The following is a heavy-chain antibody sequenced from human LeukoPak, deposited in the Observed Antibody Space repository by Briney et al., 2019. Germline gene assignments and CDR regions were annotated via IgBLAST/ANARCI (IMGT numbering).Heavy chain of an antibody. CDR3: ARGRQLYYYDSSGYFDP. D-gene: IGHD3-22*01. CDR2: ISYDGSNK. J-gene: IGHJ5*02. Sequence: GGSLRLSCAASGFTFSSYGMHWVGQAPGKGLEWVAVISYDGSNKYYADSVKGRFTISRDNSKNTLYLQMNSLRAEDTAVYYCARGRQLYYYDSSGYFDPWGQGTLVTVSS. CDR1: GFTFSSYG. V-gene: IGHV3-30*03.